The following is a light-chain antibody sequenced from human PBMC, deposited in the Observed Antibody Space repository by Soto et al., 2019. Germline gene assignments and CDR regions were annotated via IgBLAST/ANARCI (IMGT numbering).Light chain of an antibody. CDR1: QSFSSSN. CDR3: QRHGGSSPVT. Sequence: EVVLTQSPGTLSLSPGERATLSCRASQSFSSSNLAWYQHKPGQPPKLIVYSASRRATGIPDRFSGSGSGTDFTLTISRLEPEDVALYYCQRHGGSSPVTFGGGTKVDIK. J-gene: IGKJ4*01. CDR2: SAS. V-gene: IGKV3-20*01.